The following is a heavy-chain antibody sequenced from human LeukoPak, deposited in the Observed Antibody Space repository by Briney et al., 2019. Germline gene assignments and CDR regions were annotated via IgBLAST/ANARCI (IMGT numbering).Heavy chain of an antibody. CDR3: ATNYRYCSSTSCYYWYDP. J-gene: IGHJ5*02. CDR1: GGSISSYY. V-gene: IGHV4-4*09. CDR2: IYTSGST. Sequence: SETLSLTCTVSGGSISSYYWSWIRQPPGKGLEWIGYIYTSGSTNYNPSLKSRVTISVDTSKNQFSLKLSSVTAADTAVYYCATNYRYCSSTSCYYWYDPWCQGTLVTVSS. D-gene: IGHD2-2*01.